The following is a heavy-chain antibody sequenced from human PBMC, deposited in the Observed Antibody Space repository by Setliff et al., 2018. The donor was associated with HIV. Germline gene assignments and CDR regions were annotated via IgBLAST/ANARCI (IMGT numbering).Heavy chain of an antibody. CDR2: ISAYNGNT. D-gene: IGHD3-22*01. CDR1: GYTLTELS. V-gene: IGHV1-18*01. CDR3: ARDGYYYDGSAYSTFDY. J-gene: IGHJ4*02. Sequence: GASVKVSCKVSGYTLTELSRHWVRQAPGKGLEWMGWISAYNGNTNYAQQLQGRVTMTTDTSTRTAYMELRSRRSDDTAVYYCARDGYYYDGSAYSTFDYWGRGTLVTVSS.